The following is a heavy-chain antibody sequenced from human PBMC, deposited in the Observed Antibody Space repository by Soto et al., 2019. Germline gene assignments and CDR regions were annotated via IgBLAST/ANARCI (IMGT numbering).Heavy chain of an antibody. CDR1: GFTFSRYI. CDR3: ARDVFSCGGDCYADS. Sequence: QVRLVESGGGVVQPGRSLRLSCAASGFTFSRYIMHWVRQAPGKGLEWVSFISYDGTNRYYADSVKGRFTISRDNSKNPLYLQMNSLRVDDTAMYYCARDVFSCGGDCYADSWGQGTLVTVSS. V-gene: IGHV3-30-3*01. CDR2: ISYDGTNR. J-gene: IGHJ4*02. D-gene: IGHD2-21*02.